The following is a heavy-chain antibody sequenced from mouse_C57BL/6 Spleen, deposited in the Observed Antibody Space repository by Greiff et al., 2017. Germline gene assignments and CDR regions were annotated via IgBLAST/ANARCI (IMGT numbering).Heavy chain of an antibody. V-gene: IGHV1-4*01. D-gene: IGHD1-1*02. CDR2: INPSSGYT. J-gene: IGHJ4*01. Sequence: VQLQQSGAELARPGASVKMSCKASGYTFTSYTMRWVKQRPGQGLEWIGYINPSSGYTKYNQKFKDKATLTADKSSSTAYMQLSSLTSEVSAVYDSARSHYTGGGYAGDAIGTRGERTSDTASS. CDR3: ARSHYTGGGYAGDAIGT. CDR1: GYTFTSYT.